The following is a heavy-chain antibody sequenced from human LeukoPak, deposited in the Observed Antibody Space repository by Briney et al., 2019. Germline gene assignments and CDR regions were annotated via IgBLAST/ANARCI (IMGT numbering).Heavy chain of an antibody. V-gene: IGHV4-4*08. CDR3: ARGGVVPAAFDY. J-gene: IGHJ4*02. D-gene: IGHD2-2*01. CDR1: GGSISSYY. Sequence: SETLSLTCTVSGGSISSYYWSWIRQPPGKGLEWIGRIYTSGSTNYNPSLKSRVTISVDTSKNQFSLKLSSVAAADTAVYCCARGGVVPAAFDYWGQGTLVTVSS. CDR2: IYTSGST.